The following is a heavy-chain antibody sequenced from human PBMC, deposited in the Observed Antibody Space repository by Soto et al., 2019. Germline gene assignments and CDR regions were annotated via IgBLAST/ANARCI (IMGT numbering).Heavy chain of an antibody. Sequence: PGGSLRLSCAASGFTFSSYSMNWVRQAPGKGLEWVSSISSSSSYIYYADSVKGRFTISRDNAKNSLYLQMNSLRAEDTAVYYCVILRGTNRRGGMDFWGQGTTVTVSS. D-gene: IGHD3-3*01. V-gene: IGHV3-21*01. CDR1: GFTFSSYS. CDR2: ISSSSSYI. CDR3: VILRGTNRRGGMDF. J-gene: IGHJ6*02.